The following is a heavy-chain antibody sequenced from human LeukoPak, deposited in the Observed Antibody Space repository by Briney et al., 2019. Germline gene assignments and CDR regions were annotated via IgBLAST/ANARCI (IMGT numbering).Heavy chain of an antibody. CDR1: GFTFDVYG. CDR3: AKSATTWPLYYFDY. D-gene: IGHD2/OR15-2a*01. V-gene: IGHV3-20*04. CDR2: LNWNGGST. J-gene: IGHJ4*02. Sequence: GGSLRLSCAASGFTFDVYGMRWGRQAPGKGLEWVSGLNWNGGSTGYADSVKGRFIISRDNAKNCLYLQMNSLRAEDTALYYCAKSATTWPLYYFDYWGQGTLVTISS.